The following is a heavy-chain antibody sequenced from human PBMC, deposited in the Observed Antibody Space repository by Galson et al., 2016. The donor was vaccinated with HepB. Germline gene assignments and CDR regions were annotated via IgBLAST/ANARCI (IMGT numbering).Heavy chain of an antibody. D-gene: IGHD3-10*01. J-gene: IGHJ6*02. V-gene: IGHV6-1*01. CDR2: TYYRSKWYN. CDR3: ARGQFGNYYHAMDV. Sequence: CAISGDSVSSNSATWNWIRQSPSRGLEWLGRTYYRSKWYNDYAVSVKSRITINPDTSKKQFSLQLNSVTPEDTAVYYSARGQFGNYYHAMDVWGQGTTVTVSS. CDR1: GDSVSSNSAT.